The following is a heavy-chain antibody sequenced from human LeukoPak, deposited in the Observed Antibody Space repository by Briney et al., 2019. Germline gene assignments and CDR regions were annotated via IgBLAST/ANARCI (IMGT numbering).Heavy chain of an antibody. J-gene: IGHJ4*02. D-gene: IGHD5-18*01. CDR2: ISTYNGNK. CDR3: ARDRMDTGTYFDY. CDR1: GYTFTTYG. V-gene: IGHV1-18*01. Sequence: ASVRVSCMSSGYTFTTYGITWGRQAPGQGLEWMGWISTYNGNKNYAQKLQGRVTITTDTSTSTAYMELRSLRSDDTAMYYCARDRMDTGTYFDYWGQGTLVTVSS.